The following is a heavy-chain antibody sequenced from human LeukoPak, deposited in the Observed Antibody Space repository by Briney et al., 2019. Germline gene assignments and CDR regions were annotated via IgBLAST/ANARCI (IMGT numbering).Heavy chain of an antibody. Sequence: SETLSLTCTVSGGSISSYYWSWIRRPPGKGLEWIGYIYYSGSTNYNPSLKSRVTISVDTSKNQFSLKLSSVTAADTAVYYCARDYDSSGYDAFDIWGQGTMVTVSS. J-gene: IGHJ3*02. CDR2: IYYSGST. CDR3: ARDYDSSGYDAFDI. V-gene: IGHV4-59*01. D-gene: IGHD3-22*01. CDR1: GGSISSYY.